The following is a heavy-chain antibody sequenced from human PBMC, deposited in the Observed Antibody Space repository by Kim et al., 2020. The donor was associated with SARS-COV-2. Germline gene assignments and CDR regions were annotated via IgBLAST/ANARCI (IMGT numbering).Heavy chain of an antibody. D-gene: IGHD5-12*01. V-gene: IGHV4-34*01. Sequence: GRTNQTPSRRSRVTIAVDTSKNQFSRKLKSVTAADTAVYYCARAYLATIGYWGQGTLVTVSS. J-gene: IGHJ4*02. CDR3: ARAYLATIGY. CDR2: GRT.